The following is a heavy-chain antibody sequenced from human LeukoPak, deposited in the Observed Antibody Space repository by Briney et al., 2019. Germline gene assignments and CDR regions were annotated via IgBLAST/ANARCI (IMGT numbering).Heavy chain of an antibody. CDR2: IRYDGSNK. V-gene: IGHV3-30*02. J-gene: IGHJ3*02. D-gene: IGHD1-26*01. CDR1: GFTFSSYG. CDR3: AKDGEQWELRALDAFHI. Sequence: GGSLRLSCAASGFTFSSYGMHWVRQAPGKGLEWVAFIRYDGSNKYYADSVKGRFTISRDNSKNTLYLQMNSLRAEDTAVYYCAKDGEQWELRALDAFHIWGQGTMVTVSS.